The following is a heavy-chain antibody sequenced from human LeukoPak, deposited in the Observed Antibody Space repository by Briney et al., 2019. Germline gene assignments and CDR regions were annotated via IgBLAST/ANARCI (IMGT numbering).Heavy chain of an antibody. CDR1: GYTFTSYG. CDR2: ISAYNGNT. D-gene: IGHD2-2*01. Sequence: ASVKVSCKASGYTFTSYGTSWVRQAPGQGLEWMGWISAYNGNTNYAQKLQGRVTMTTDTSTSTAYMELRSLRSDDTAVYYCARVVVPAAHEYNWFDPWGQGTLVTVSS. J-gene: IGHJ5*02. V-gene: IGHV1-18*01. CDR3: ARVVVPAAHEYNWFDP.